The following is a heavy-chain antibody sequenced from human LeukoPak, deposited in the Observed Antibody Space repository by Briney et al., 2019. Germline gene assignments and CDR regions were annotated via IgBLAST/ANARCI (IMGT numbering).Heavy chain of an antibody. V-gene: IGHV1-8*01. CDR3: ARGPIYPTSGDYPNYYFDY. D-gene: IGHD1-1*01. CDR2: MNPNSGVT. Sequence: ASVKVSCKASGYTFTSYDINWVRQASGPRLEWMGWMNPNSGVTGYAQKFQGRVSMTRDTSISTAYMELSSLRSEDTAVYYCARGPIYPTSGDYPNYYFDYWGRGTLVTVSS. CDR1: GYTFTSYD. J-gene: IGHJ4*02.